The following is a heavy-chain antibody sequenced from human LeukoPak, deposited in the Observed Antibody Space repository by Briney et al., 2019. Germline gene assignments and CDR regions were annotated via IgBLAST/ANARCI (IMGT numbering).Heavy chain of an antibody. CDR1: GGSISSYY. Sequence: SETLSLTCTVSGGSISSYYWGWIRQPPGKGLEWIGSIYYSGSTYYNPSLKSRVTISVDTSKNQFSLKLSSVTAADTAVYYCARNSGSYYYRFDPWGQGTLVTVSS. CDR3: ARNSGSYYYRFDP. D-gene: IGHD1-26*01. V-gene: IGHV4-39*01. J-gene: IGHJ5*02. CDR2: IYYSGST.